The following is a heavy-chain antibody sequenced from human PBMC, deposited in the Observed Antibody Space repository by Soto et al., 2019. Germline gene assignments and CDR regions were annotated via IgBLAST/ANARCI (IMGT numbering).Heavy chain of an antibody. V-gene: IGHV3-15*01. CDR3: TTGVRLRYFDWPYPFDY. J-gene: IGHJ4*02. Sequence: GALRLSCAASGFTFSNAWMSWVRQAPGKGLEWVGRIKSKTDGGTTDYAAPVKGRFTISRDDSKNTLYLQMNSLKTEDTAVYYCTTGVRLRYFDWPYPFDYWGQGTLVTVSS. D-gene: IGHD3-9*01. CDR1: GFTFSNAW. CDR2: IKSKTDGGTT.